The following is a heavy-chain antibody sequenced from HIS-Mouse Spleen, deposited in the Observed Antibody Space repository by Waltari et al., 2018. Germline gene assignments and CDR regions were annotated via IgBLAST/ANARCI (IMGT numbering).Heavy chain of an antibody. CDR1: GGSISSSSYY. D-gene: IGHD6-13*01. CDR3: AREIPYSSSWYDWYFDL. Sequence: QLQLQESGPGLVKPSETLSLTCTVSGGSISSSSYYWGWIRQPPGKGTEWIGSIYYSGRTYSNPSLKSRVTISVDTSKNQFSLKLSSVTAADTAVYYCAREIPYSSSWYDWYFDLWGRGTLVTVSS. CDR2: IYYSGRT. J-gene: IGHJ2*01. V-gene: IGHV4-39*07.